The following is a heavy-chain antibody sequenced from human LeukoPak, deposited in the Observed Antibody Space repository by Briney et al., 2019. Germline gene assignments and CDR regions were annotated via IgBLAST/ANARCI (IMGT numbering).Heavy chain of an antibody. J-gene: IGHJ5*02. CDR3: ARGRDTIFGVVIKYNWFDP. V-gene: IGHV4-34*01. Sequence: SETLSLTCAVYGGSFSGYYWGWIRQPPGKGLEWIGEINHSGSTNYNPSLKSRVAMSVDTSKNQFSLKLSSVTAADTAVYYCARGRDTIFGVVIKYNWFDPWGQGTLVTVSS. CDR1: GGSFSGYY. CDR2: INHSGST. D-gene: IGHD3-3*01.